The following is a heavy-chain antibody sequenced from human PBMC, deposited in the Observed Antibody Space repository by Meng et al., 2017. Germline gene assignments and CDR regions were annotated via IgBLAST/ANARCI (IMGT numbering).Heavy chain of an antibody. D-gene: IGHD2-2*01. J-gene: IGHJ6*02. CDR3: ARGMTDIVVVPAAMTLQYCSGGSCYYVYYYGMDV. Sequence: GESLKISCAASGFTFSSYWMSWVRQAPGKGLEWVANIKQDGSEKYYVDSVKGRFTISRDNAKNSLYLQMNSLRAEDTAVYYCARGMTDIVVVPAAMTLQYCSGGSCYYVYYYGMDVWGQGPTVTVSS. CDR1: GFTFSSYW. CDR2: IKQDGSEK. V-gene: IGHV3-7*01.